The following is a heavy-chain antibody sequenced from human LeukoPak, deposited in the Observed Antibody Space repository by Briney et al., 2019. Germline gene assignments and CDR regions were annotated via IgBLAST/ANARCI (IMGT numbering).Heavy chain of an antibody. CDR3: AKATYSGSFPYFDY. Sequence: PGGSLRLCCAASGFTFISYGMHWVRQAPGKGLEGVAFIRYDGSNKYYADSVKGRFTISRDNSKNTLYLQMNSLRAEDTAVYYCAKATYSGSFPYFDYWGQGTLVTVSS. J-gene: IGHJ4*02. CDR1: GFTFISYG. CDR2: IRYDGSNK. V-gene: IGHV3-30*02. D-gene: IGHD1-26*01.